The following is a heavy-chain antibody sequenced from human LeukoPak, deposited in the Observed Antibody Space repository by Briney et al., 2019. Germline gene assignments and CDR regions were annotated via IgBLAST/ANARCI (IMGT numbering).Heavy chain of an antibody. J-gene: IGHJ4*02. V-gene: IGHV3-33*01. CDR1: GYTFTSYG. CDR3: ATCRDGYNCPFDY. Sequence: SCKASGYTFTSYGISWVRQAPGKGLEWVAVIWYDGSNKYYADSVKGRFTISRDNSKNTLYLQMNSLRAEDTAVYYCATCRDGYNCPFDYWGQGTLVTVSS. CDR2: IWYDGSNK. D-gene: IGHD5-24*01.